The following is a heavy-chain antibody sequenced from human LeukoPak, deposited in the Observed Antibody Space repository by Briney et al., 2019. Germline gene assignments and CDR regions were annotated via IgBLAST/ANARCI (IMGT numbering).Heavy chain of an antibody. J-gene: IGHJ4*02. CDR1: GGSISSSSSY. CDR3: ARDTHLEY. V-gene: IGHV4-39*02. Sequence: PSETLSLTCTVSGGSISSSSSYWGWIRQPPGKGLEWIGNIYYGVNTYYNPSLESRVTISVDTSKNQFSLKLSSVTAADTAVYYCARDTHLEYWGQGTLVTVSS. CDR2: IYYGVNT.